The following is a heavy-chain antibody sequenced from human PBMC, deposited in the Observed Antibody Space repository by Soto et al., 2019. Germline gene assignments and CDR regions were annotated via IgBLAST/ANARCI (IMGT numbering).Heavy chain of an antibody. Sequence: QVQLVQSGAEVKKPGASVKVSCKASGYTFTSYGISWVRQAPGQGLEWMGWISAYNGNRNYAQKLHGRVTMTTDTSTSTAYMELRSLRSDDTAVYYCARVLSSRIRPNWYFDLWGRGTLVTVSS. CDR2: ISAYNGNR. CDR3: ARVLSSRIRPNWYFDL. CDR1: GYTFTSYG. V-gene: IGHV1-18*01. J-gene: IGHJ2*01. D-gene: IGHD3-3*01.